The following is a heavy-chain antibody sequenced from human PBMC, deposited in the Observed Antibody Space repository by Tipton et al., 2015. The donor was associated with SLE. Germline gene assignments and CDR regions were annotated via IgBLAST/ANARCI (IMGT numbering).Heavy chain of an antibody. CDR3: AIDRRDYASFVMNV. J-gene: IGHJ6*01. V-gene: IGHV1-18*01. Sequence: QVQLVQSGAEVKKPGASVKVSCKASGYTFTNYGISWVRQAPGQGLEWMGWISAYNGDTNYSQKLQGRVTMTTDTSTTTAYMELRSRISDVSAVYYLAIDRRDYASFVMNVWGQWATVTVSS. CDR2: ISAYNGDT. CDR1: GYTFTNYG. D-gene: IGHD4/OR15-4a*01.